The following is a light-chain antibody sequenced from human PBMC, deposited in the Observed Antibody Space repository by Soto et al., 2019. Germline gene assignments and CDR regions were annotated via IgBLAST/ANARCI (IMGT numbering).Light chain of an antibody. J-gene: IGLJ1*01. V-gene: IGLV2-8*01. CDR1: ISDVGGYNY. CDR3: SSYAGSSNV. CDR2: EVN. Sequence: QSALTQPPSASGSPGQSVAISCTGTISDVGGYNYVSWYQQHPGKAPKLMIYEVNKRPSGVPDRFSGSKSGNTASLTVSGLHAEDEADYYCSSYAGSSNVFGTGTKVNVL.